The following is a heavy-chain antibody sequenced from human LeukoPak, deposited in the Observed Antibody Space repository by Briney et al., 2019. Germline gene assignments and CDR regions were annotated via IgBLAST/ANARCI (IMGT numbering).Heavy chain of an antibody. J-gene: IGHJ5*02. CDR2: INPNSGGT. CDR1: GYTFTGYY. V-gene: IGHV1-2*02. CDR3: AGAGDSGNLA. D-gene: IGHD1-26*01. Sequence: ASVKVSCKASGYTFTGYYMHGVRQAPGHGLEWMGWINPNSGGTNYAQDFHGRVTMTRDTSISTAYMELSRLRSDDTAVYYCAGAGDSGNLAWGQGTLVTVSS.